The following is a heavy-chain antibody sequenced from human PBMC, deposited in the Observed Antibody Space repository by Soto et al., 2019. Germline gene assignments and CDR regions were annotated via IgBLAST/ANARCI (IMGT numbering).Heavy chain of an antibody. V-gene: IGHV3-21*01. D-gene: IGHD3-3*01. CDR2: ISSSSSYI. Sequence: GGSLRLSCAASGFTFSSYSMNWVRQAPGKGLEWVSSISSSSSYIYYADSVKGRFTISRDNAKNSLYLQMNSLRAEDTAVYYCARDHRVGYDFWSGYSPPPPTYFDLWGRGTLVTVSS. CDR3: ARDHRVGYDFWSGYSPPPPTYFDL. J-gene: IGHJ2*01. CDR1: GFTFSSYS.